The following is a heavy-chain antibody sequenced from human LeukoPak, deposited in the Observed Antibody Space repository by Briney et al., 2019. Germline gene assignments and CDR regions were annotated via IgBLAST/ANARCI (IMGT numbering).Heavy chain of an antibody. CDR3: ARLYYDILTGYFYLDS. CDR2: INYIGNN. V-gene: IGHV4-59*08. J-gene: IGHJ5*01. Sequence: SETLSLTCAVSGGSISTYYWSWIRQPPGKGLEWVGYINYIGNNNYNPSLKVRVTLSVDTSKDQFSLKLSSVTAADTAVYYCARLYYDILTGYFYLDSWGQGTLVTVSS. D-gene: IGHD3-9*01. CDR1: GGSISTYY.